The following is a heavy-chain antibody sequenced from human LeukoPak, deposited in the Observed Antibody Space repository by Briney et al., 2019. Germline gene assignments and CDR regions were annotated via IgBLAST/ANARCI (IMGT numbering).Heavy chain of an antibody. CDR1: GDSISSNNW. CDR2: IYHTGST. V-gene: IGHV4-4*02. J-gene: IGHJ4*02. CDR3: ARGEYAAVAGTDFDY. Sequence: SETLSLTCAVSGDSISSNNWWSWVRQPPGKGLEWIGEIYHTGSTNYNPSLKSRVTISVDTSKNQFSLKLSSVTAADTAVYYCARGEYAAVAGTDFDYWGQGTLVTVSS. D-gene: IGHD6-19*01.